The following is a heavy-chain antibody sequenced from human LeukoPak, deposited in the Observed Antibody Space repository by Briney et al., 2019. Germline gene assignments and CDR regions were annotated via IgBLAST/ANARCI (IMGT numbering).Heavy chain of an antibody. D-gene: IGHD3-10*01. CDR1: GGSISSGGYY. V-gene: IGHV4-61*08. CDR2: IYYSGST. CDR3: ARGVSEYYYGSGPQRGFDP. J-gene: IGHJ5*02. Sequence: SETLSLTCTVAGGSISSGGYYWSWIRQHPGKGLECIGYIYYSGSTNYNPSLKSRVTISVDTSKNQFSLKLSSVTAADTAVYYCARGVSEYYYGSGPQRGFDPWGQGTLVTVSS.